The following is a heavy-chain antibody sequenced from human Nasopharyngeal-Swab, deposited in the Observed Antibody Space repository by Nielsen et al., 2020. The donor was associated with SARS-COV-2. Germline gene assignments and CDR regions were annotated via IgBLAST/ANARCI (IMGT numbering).Heavy chain of an antibody. V-gene: IGHV4-31*02. D-gene: IGHD3-3*01. J-gene: IGHJ6*02. CDR2: IYYSGST. CDR3: ARGARITIFGVVSQLDV. Sequence: PGKGLEWIGYIYYSGSTYYNPSLKSRVTISVDTSKNQFSLKLSSVTAADTAVYYRARGARITIFGVVSQLDVWGQGTTVTVSS.